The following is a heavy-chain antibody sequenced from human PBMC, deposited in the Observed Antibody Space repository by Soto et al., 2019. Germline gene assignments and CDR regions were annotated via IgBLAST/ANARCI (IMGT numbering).Heavy chain of an antibody. V-gene: IGHV3-23*01. D-gene: IGHD1-26*01. J-gene: IGHJ5*02. CDR1: GFTFTTYA. CDR2: ISGSGDTI. CDR3: AKVHYQDPSFDP. Sequence: GGSLRLSCAASGFTFTTYAMHWVRQAPGMGLEWVSAISGSGDTIYYADPVKGRFTFSRDNSRNTLYLQMNSLRAEDTAVYYCAKVHYQDPSFDPRDKGTLLTVST.